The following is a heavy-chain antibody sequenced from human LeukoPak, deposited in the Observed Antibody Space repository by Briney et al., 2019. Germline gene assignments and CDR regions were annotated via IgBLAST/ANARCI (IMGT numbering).Heavy chain of an antibody. CDR3: ARLGYCSGGSCSSFDY. Sequence: GGSLRLSCAASGFTFSSYVMNWVRQVPGKELEWVSSISSGSTYIYYADSVKGRFTISRDNAKNSLYLQMNSLRAEDTAVYYCARLGYCSGGSCSSFDYWGQGTLVTVSS. D-gene: IGHD2-15*01. CDR1: GFTFSSYV. V-gene: IGHV3-21*01. CDR2: ISSGSTYI. J-gene: IGHJ4*02.